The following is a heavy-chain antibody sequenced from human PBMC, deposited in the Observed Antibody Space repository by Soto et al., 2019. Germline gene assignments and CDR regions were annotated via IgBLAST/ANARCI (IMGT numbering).Heavy chain of an antibody. D-gene: IGHD2-15*01. Sequence: SETLSLTCTVSGGSISSYYWSWIRQPPGKGLEWIGYIYYSGSTNYNPSLKSRVTISVDTSKNQFSLKLSSVTAADTAVYYCATARYSGAFDIWGQGTMVTVSS. V-gene: IGHV4-59*01. CDR2: IYYSGST. CDR1: GGSISSYY. CDR3: ATARYSGAFDI. J-gene: IGHJ3*02.